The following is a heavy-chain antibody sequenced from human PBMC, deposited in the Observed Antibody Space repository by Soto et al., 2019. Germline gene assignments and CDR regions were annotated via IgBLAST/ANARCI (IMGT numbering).Heavy chain of an antibody. V-gene: IGHV4-59*01. CDR1: GGSISSYY. D-gene: IGHD6-25*01. CDR2: IYYSGST. CDR3: ARSPSSGAHYYYYGMDV. Sequence: NPSETLSLTCTVSGGSISSYYWSWIRQPPGKGLEWIGYIYYSGSTNYNPSLKSRVTISVDTSKNQFSLKLSSVTAADTAVYYCARSPSSGAHYYYYGMDVWGQGTTVTVSS. J-gene: IGHJ6*02.